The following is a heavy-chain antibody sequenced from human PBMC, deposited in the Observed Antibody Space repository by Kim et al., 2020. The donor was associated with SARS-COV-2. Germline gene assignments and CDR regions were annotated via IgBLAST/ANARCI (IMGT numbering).Heavy chain of an antibody. CDR3: ARGTGNYGDWDY. J-gene: IGHJ4*02. V-gene: IGHV3-74*01. D-gene: IGHD1-7*01. Sequence: NYAAYVKGRYTMSRDTAKNMLYLDMNSLRADDTAVYYCARGTGNYGDWDYWGQGTLLTVSS.